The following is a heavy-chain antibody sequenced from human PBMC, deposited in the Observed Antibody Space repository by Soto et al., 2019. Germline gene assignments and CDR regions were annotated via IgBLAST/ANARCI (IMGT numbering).Heavy chain of an antibody. V-gene: IGHV3-53*01. CDR1: GFTVSSNY. J-gene: IGHJ6*02. CDR3: ARGGPYYDFWSGQERDGMDV. D-gene: IGHD3-3*01. CDR2: IYSGGST. Sequence: PGGSLRLSCAASGFTVSSNYMSWVRQATGKGLEWVSVIYSGGSTYYADSVKGRFTISRDNAKNSLYLQMNSLRDEDTAVYYCARGGPYYDFWSGQERDGMDVWGQGTTVTVSS.